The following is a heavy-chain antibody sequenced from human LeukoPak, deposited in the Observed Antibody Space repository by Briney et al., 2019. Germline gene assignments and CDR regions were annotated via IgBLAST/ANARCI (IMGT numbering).Heavy chain of an antibody. V-gene: IGHV3-23*01. CDR3: ARAYYYDSGSYYGHFDY. CDR2: ISAGGGST. Sequence: GGSLRLSCAASGFTFSSYAMSWVRQSPGKGLEWVSAISAGGGSTYYADSVKGRFTISRDNSKSTLYLQMNSLRAEDTALYYCARAYYYDSGSYYGHFDYWGRGTLVTVSS. J-gene: IGHJ4*02. D-gene: IGHD3-10*01. CDR1: GFTFSSYA.